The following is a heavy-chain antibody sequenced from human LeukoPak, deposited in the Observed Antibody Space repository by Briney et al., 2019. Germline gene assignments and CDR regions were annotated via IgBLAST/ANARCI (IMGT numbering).Heavy chain of an antibody. V-gene: IGHV3-13*01. CDR2: IGTAGGT. Sequence: LPGGSLRPSCAASGFTFSSYDMHWVRQATGKGLEWVSAIGTAGGTYYPGSVKGRFTISRENAKNSLYLQMNSLRAGDTAVYYCARGLGYGENYYYYGMDVWGQGTTVTVSS. CDR1: GFTFSSYD. J-gene: IGHJ6*02. D-gene: IGHD4-17*01. CDR3: ARGLGYGENYYYYGMDV.